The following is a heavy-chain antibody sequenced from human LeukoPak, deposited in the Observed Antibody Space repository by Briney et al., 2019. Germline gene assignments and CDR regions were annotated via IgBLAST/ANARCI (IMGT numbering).Heavy chain of an antibody. Sequence: SETLSLTCTVSGDSISSGTYYWGWIRQPPGKGLEWIGSMYYSGTTYYNPSHKSRVTISVDTSKNQFSLKLTSVTAADAAVYYCAITGAAARDYWGQGTLVTVSS. CDR1: GDSISSGTYY. V-gene: IGHV4-39*01. D-gene: IGHD2-2*01. J-gene: IGHJ4*02. CDR3: AITGAAARDY. CDR2: MYYSGTT.